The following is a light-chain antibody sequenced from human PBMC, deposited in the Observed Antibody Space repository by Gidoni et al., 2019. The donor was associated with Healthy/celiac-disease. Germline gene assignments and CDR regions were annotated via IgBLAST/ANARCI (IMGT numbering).Light chain of an antibody. Sequence: AIQITQSPSSLSASVGDRVNITCRASQGIRNDLGWYQQKPGKAPKLLIYAASSLQSGVPSRFSGSGSGTDFTLTISSLQPEDFATYYCLQDYNYPFTFGPGTKVDIK. CDR3: LQDYNYPFT. CDR2: AAS. V-gene: IGKV1-6*01. J-gene: IGKJ3*01. CDR1: QGIRND.